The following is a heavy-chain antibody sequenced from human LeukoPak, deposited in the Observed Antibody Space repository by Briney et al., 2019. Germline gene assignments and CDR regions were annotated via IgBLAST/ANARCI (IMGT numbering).Heavy chain of an antibody. CDR3: ARPYCTITTCYLDS. CDR2: INPHSGGT. J-gene: IGHJ4*02. D-gene: IGHD2-2*01. Sequence: ASVKVSCKASGYSFTGYYMHWVRQAPGQGLEWMGWINPHSGGTNYAQKFQGRVTLTTDTSITTGYMELSRLRSDDTAVYYCARPYCTITTCYLDSWGQGTLVTVSS. V-gene: IGHV1-2*02. CDR1: GYSFTGYY.